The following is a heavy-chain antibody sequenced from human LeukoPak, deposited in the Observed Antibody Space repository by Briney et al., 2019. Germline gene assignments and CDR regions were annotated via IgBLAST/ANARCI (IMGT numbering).Heavy chain of an antibody. Sequence: TPSETLSLTCTVSGGSISSGGYYWSWIRQRPGKGLEWIGYIYYSGSTYYNPSLKSRVTISVDTSKNQFSLKLSSVTAADTAVYYCARVNDTAIPLRAFDIWGQGTMVTVSS. D-gene: IGHD5-18*01. CDR2: IYYSGST. CDR3: ARVNDTAIPLRAFDI. V-gene: IGHV4-31*03. J-gene: IGHJ3*02. CDR1: GGSISSGGYY.